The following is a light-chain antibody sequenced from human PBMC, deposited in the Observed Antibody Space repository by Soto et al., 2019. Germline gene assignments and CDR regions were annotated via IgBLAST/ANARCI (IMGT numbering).Light chain of an antibody. J-gene: IGLJ2*01. V-gene: IGLV1-47*01. Sequence: QLVLTQPPSASGTPGQRITISCSGSTSNIGSHYVYWYQQLPGTAPKLLIYRTNLRPSGIPDRFSGSKSGTSASLAISGLRSEDEADYYCAAWDGSLSGVVFGGGTKLTVL. CDR1: TSNIGSHY. CDR2: RTN. CDR3: AAWDGSLSGVV.